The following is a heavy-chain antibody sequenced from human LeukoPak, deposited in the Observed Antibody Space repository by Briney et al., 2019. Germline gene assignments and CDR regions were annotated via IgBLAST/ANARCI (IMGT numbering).Heavy chain of an antibody. V-gene: IGHV3-73*01. J-gene: IGHJ6*02. CDR1: GFTFSSYG. Sequence: GGSLRLSCAASGFTFSSYGMHWVRQASGKGLEWVGRIRSKANNYATAYATSVKGRFTLPRDDSKNTAYLQMNSLKTEDTAVYYCIRGAASGSYYGFDVWGQGATVTVSS. CDR3: IRGAASGSYYGFDV. D-gene: IGHD1-26*01. CDR2: IRSKANNYAT.